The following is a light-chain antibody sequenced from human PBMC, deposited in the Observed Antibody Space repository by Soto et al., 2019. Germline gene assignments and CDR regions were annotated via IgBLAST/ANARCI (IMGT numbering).Light chain of an antibody. Sequence: QSVLTQPASVSGSPGQSVTISCTGTSSDVGGYNFVSWYRQLPGEAPKLLIYGGNNRPSGVPDRFSGSRSGTSASLAITGLQAEDEADYYCQSYDMSLNNHVFGTGTKLTVL. V-gene: IGLV2-14*03. J-gene: IGLJ1*01. CDR2: GGN. CDR1: SSDVGGYNF. CDR3: QSYDMSLNNHV.